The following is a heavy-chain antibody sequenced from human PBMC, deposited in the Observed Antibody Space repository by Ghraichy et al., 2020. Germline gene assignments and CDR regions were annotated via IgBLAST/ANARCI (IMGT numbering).Heavy chain of an antibody. Sequence: GGSLRLSCVGSGFTFSSYNMNWVRQSPGKGLEWVSYITSSGRSIFYADSVKGRFTISRDNAKNSLSLQMNSLRDEDTAVYYCARASRVVRFYYYDGMDVWGQGTTVTVSS. J-gene: IGHJ6*02. CDR2: ITSSGRSI. CDR3: ARASRVVRFYYYDGMDV. D-gene: IGHD4-23*01. CDR1: GFTFSSYN. V-gene: IGHV3-48*02.